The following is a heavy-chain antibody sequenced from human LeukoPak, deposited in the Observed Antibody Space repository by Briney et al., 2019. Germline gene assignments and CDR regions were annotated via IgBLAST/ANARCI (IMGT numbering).Heavy chain of an antibody. V-gene: IGHV1-18*01. Sequence: ASVKVSCKASGYTFTSYGISWVRQAPGQGLEWMGWISAYNGNTNYAQKLQGRVTMTTDTSTSTAYMELRSLRSDGTAVYYCATLSGLRYPYYFDYWGQGTLVTVSS. CDR3: ATLSGLRYPYYFDY. D-gene: IGHD3-16*01. CDR1: GYTFTSYG. CDR2: ISAYNGNT. J-gene: IGHJ4*02.